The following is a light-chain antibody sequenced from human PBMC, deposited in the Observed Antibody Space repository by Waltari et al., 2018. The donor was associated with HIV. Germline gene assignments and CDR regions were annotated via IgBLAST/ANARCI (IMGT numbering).Light chain of an antibody. CDR3: QQSYTAPFS. Sequence: DIQMTQSPSSLSAPVGDRVTITCRASQSVSSNLNWYQQKPGKAPDLLVYSGSTLHDGVPSRFSGGGAGTDFTLTISGLQPEDFATYYCQQSYTAPFSFGPGTKVDVK. CDR1: QSVSSN. J-gene: IGKJ3*01. CDR2: SGS. V-gene: IGKV1-39*01.